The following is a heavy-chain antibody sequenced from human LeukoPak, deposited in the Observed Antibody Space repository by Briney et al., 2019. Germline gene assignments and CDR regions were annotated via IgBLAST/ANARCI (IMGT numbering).Heavy chain of an antibody. V-gene: IGHV3-7*01. CDR3: ARDGFVGAADY. CDR2: IKQDGSEK. D-gene: IGHD6-13*01. J-gene: IGHJ4*02. CDR1: EFIFSGYW. Sequence: GGSLRLSCAASEFIFSGYWMIWVRQAPGKGLEWVANIKQDGSEKQYVDSVRGRFTISRDNAKNSLYLQMNSLRVEDTAVYYCARDGFVGAADYWGQGTLVTVSS.